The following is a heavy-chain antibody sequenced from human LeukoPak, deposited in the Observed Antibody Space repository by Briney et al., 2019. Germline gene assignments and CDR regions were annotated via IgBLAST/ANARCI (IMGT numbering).Heavy chain of an antibody. CDR2: IYWDDDK. Sequence: SGPTLVKPTQTLTLTCTFSGLSLSTSGVGVAWIRQPPGKALEWLALIYWDDDKRYSPSLKSRLTITKDTSKNQVVLTMTNMDPVDTATYYCAHTLYYYDSSGYPRAFDIWGQGTMVTVSS. CDR1: GLSLSTSGVG. D-gene: IGHD3-22*01. J-gene: IGHJ3*02. CDR3: AHTLYYYDSSGYPRAFDI. V-gene: IGHV2-5*02.